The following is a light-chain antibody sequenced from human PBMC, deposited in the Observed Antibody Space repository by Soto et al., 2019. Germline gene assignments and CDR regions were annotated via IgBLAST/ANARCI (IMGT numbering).Light chain of an antibody. V-gene: IGLV1-40*01. Sequence: QSVLTQPPSVTGAPGQRVTISCTWTNSNIGTGYGIYWYQQFPGTAPRLLIYGDNNRPSGVPDRFSGSKSGTSASLAITGLQAEDEAEYYCQSYDTSPFDLMFGGGTKVTVL. CDR3: QSYDTSPFDLM. CDR1: NSNIGTGYG. CDR2: GDN. J-gene: IGLJ3*02.